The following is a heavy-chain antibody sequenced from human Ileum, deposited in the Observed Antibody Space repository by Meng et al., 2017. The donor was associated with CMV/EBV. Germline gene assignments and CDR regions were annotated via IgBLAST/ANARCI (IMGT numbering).Heavy chain of an antibody. D-gene: IGHD2-8*01. CDR1: GGSLTSTSLF. Sequence: SETLSLTCTVSGGSLTSTSLFWAWIRQPPGKRLEWIGHIYYSGSAYYNPSLKSRVTISVDTSKDQFSLTLTSVTAADTAVYYCAKIGGLGYCTGASCNDLFDNWGQGTLVTVSS. J-gene: IGHJ4*02. CDR3: AKIGGLGYCTGASCNDLFDN. V-gene: IGHV4-39*07. CDR2: IYYSGSA.